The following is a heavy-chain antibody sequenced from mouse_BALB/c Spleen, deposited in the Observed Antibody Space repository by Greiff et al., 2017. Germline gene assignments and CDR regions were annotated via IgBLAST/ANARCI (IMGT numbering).Heavy chain of an antibody. V-gene: IGHV1-67*01. Sequence: VQLQQSGPELVRPGVSVKISCKGSGYTFTDYAMHWVKQSHAKSLEWIGVISTYYGNTNYNQKFKGKATMTVDKSSSTAYMELARLTSEDSAIYYCARGGYGNFYYFDYWGQGTTLTVSS. CDR2: ISTYYGNT. CDR3: ARGGYGNFYYFDY. J-gene: IGHJ2*01. CDR1: GYTFTDYA. D-gene: IGHD2-1*01.